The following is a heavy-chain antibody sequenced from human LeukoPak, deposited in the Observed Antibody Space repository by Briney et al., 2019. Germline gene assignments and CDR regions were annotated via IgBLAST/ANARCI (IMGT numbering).Heavy chain of an antibody. CDR3: ARDNYGDYRGFDY. J-gene: IGHJ4*02. CDR1: GGSFSGYY. CDR2: INHSGST. V-gene: IGHV4-34*01. Sequence: SETLSPTCAVYGGSFSGYYWSWIRHPPGKGLEWIGEINHSGSTNYNPSLKSRVTISVDTSKNQFSLKLSSVTAADTAVYYCARDNYGDYRGFDYWGQGTLVTVSS. D-gene: IGHD4-17*01.